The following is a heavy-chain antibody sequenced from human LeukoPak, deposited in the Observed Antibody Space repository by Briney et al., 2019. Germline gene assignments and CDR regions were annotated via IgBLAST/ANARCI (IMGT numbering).Heavy chain of an antibody. Sequence: GGSLRLSCTASGFKFQNYAIHWVRQAPGKGLEWVSYISFSGSTIYYADSVKGRFTISRDNAKNSLSLQMNSLRAEDTAVYYCARPLMYYYGSETYFWFDPWGQGTLVTVSS. CDR2: ISFSGSTI. V-gene: IGHV3-48*03. CDR3: ARPLMYYYGSETYFWFDP. CDR1: GFKFQNYA. J-gene: IGHJ5*02. D-gene: IGHD3-10*01.